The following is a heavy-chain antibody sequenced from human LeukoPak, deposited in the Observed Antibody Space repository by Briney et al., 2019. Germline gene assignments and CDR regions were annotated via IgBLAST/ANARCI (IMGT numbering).Heavy chain of an antibody. V-gene: IGHV3-30*04. Sequence: GGSLRLSCAASGFTFSSYAMHWVRQAPGKGPEWVAVISYDGSNKYYADSVKGRFTISRDNSKNTLYLQMNSLRAEDTAVYYCARDRGSSGSYGMDVWGQGTTVTVSS. CDR3: ARDRGSSGSYGMDV. CDR2: ISYDGSNK. CDR1: GFTFSSYA. J-gene: IGHJ6*02. D-gene: IGHD3-22*01.